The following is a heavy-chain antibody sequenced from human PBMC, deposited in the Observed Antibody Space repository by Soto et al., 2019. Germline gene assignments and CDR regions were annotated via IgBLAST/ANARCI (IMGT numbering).Heavy chain of an antibody. J-gene: IGHJ4*02. D-gene: IGHD6-6*01. CDR1: GLKFSDYY. CDR3: ARQAARNYFDF. CDR2: IDSRGRTI. V-gene: IGHV3-11*01. Sequence: GGSLRLSWAASGLKFSDYYMSWIRQAPGKGLEWVSYIDSRGRTISYADSVKGRFTISRDKAKNSLYLQMNSLRAEDTAVYYCARQAARNYFDFWGQGTPVTVSS.